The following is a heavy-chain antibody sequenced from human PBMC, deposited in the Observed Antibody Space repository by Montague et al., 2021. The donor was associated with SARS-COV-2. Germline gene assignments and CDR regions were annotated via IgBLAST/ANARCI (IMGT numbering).Heavy chain of an antibody. J-gene: IGHJ3*02. CDR1: GNSVADLRRT. CDR2: PHYGYKRFD. CDR3: ARGDGLGPYTGYAFDI. D-gene: IGHD3-16*01. Sequence: CAISGNSVADLRRTSDWHTPSLQSEFECVCRPHYGYKRFDHYEVSMKGRISIKADTSKNQFSLQLDSVTPEDTAVYYCARGDGLGPYTGYAFDIWGQGTLGTVSA. V-gene: IGHV6-1*01.